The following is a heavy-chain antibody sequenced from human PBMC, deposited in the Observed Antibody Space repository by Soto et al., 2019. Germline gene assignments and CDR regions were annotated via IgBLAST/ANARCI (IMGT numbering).Heavy chain of an antibody. Sequence: PTLSLTCAISGDSVSRNRDAWNLITQSPSRGLEWLGRAYYRYKLYNDYAVSVKSRITINPDKSKDPFSLQLNYVTPEDTAVCYWASGDDYDYYYHGMHVRGQGTTVPVSS. D-gene: IGHD5-12*01. J-gene: IGHJ6*02. CDR3: ASGDDYDYYYHGMHV. V-gene: IGHV6-1*01. CDR1: GDSVSRNRDA. CDR2: AYYRYKLYN.